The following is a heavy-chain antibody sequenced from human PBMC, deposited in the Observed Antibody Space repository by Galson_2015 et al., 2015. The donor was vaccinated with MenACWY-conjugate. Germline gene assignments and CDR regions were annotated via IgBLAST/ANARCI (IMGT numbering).Heavy chain of an antibody. CDR3: ARRGRLGYCSSNNCFHFDH. Sequence: QSGAEVKKPGESLKISCKGSGYTFTNYWIGWVRQMPGKGLEWMGSVYPGDSDTRYSPSFQGQVTISVDKSISTAYLQWSTLKASDTAMYYCARRGRLGYCSSNNCFHFDHWGQGSLLTVSS. V-gene: IGHV5-51*01. CDR2: VYPGDSDT. D-gene: IGHD2-2*01. CDR1: GYTFTNYW. J-gene: IGHJ4*02.